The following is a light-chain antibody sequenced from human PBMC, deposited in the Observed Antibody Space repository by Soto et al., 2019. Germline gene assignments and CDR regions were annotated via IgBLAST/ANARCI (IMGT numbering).Light chain of an antibody. CDR1: QSVSSN. V-gene: IGKV3-15*01. J-gene: IGKJ1*01. Sequence: EIVMTQSPSTLSVSPGERATLSCRASQSVSSNLAWYQQKPGQAPRLLIYGASSRATGIPARFSGSGSGTEFTLTISSLQSEDFAVYYCQHYNNWHETFGQGTKVDIK. CDR2: GAS. CDR3: QHYNNWHET.